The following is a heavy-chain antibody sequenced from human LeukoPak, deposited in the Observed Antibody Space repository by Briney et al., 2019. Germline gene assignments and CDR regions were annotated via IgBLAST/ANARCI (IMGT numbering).Heavy chain of an antibody. Sequence: ASVKVSCKASGYTFTGYYMHWVRQAPGHGLEWMGWINPNSGGTNYAQKFQGRVTMTRDTSISTAYMELSRLRSDDTAVYYWARDIYGGRDFDYWGQGTLVTVSS. J-gene: IGHJ4*02. CDR1: GYTFTGYY. CDR2: INPNSGGT. CDR3: ARDIYGGRDFDY. V-gene: IGHV1-2*02. D-gene: IGHD4-23*01.